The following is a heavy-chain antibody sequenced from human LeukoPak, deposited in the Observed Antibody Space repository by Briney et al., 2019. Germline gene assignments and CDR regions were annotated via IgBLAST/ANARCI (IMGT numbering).Heavy chain of an antibody. CDR3: ARDGVSTVDFDY. CDR2: INYDGTDT. V-gene: IGHV3-74*01. J-gene: IGHJ4*02. CDR1: GFTFSTYW. Sequence: GGSLRLSCAASGFTFSTYWMHWLRHATGKGPVWVSCINYDGTDTVYTDSVKGRFTISRDNAKNTLYLQMNSLRAEDTAVYYCARDGVSTVDFDYWGQGTLVTVSS. D-gene: IGHD1-14*01.